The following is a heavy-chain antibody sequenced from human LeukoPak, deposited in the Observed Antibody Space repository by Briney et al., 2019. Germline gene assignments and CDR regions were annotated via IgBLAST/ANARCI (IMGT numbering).Heavy chain of an antibody. CDR3: ARDTYDYYFDP. CDR1: GDSINRHH. V-gene: IGHV4-59*11. CDR2: MYYSGST. Sequence: SETLSLTCTVSGDSINRHHWNWIRQPPGKGLEWIGYMYYSGSTKYNPSLKSRVAISIDTSKNQFSLKLSSVTAAETAVYYCARDTYDYYFDPWGQGTLVTVSS. D-gene: IGHD5-12*01. J-gene: IGHJ5*02.